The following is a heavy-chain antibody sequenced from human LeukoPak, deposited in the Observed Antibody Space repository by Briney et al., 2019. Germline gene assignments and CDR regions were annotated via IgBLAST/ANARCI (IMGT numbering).Heavy chain of an antibody. V-gene: IGHV3-74*03. CDR1: GFILSTYW. D-gene: IGHD1-26*01. J-gene: IGHJ3*02. CDR3: ARAPDSGTYNSGAFDI. Sequence: GGSLRLSCAASGFILSTYWMHWVRQAPGKGLVWVSRIYRDGSSTTYVDSVRGRFTISRDNAKNTLYLQMDSLRAEDTAVYYCARAPDSGTYNSGAFDIWGQGTMVTVSA. CDR2: IYRDGSST.